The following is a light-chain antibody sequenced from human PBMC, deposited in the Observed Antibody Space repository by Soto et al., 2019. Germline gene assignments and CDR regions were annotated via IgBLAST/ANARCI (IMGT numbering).Light chain of an antibody. J-gene: IGKJ1*01. Sequence: DIQMTQSPSTLSASVGDRVTITCRASQSISSWLAWYQQKPGKAPKLLIYDASSLESGVPSRFSGSGSGTEFTLTIGSLQTDDFATYYCQQYNSYSGPFGQGTKVEI. CDR1: QSISSW. V-gene: IGKV1-5*01. CDR2: DAS. CDR3: QQYNSYSGP.